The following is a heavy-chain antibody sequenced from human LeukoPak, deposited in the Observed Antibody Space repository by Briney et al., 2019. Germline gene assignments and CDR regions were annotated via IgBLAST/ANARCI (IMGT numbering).Heavy chain of an antibody. CDR3: ARESHTAHYYYYYMDV. J-gene: IGHJ6*03. CDR1: GGSISSGSNY. Sequence: PSETLSLTCTVSGGSISSGSNYWSWIRQPAGKGLEWIGRIYSSGGTNYNPSLKSRVTVSVDTSKNQFSLKLSSVTAADTAVYYCARESHTAHYYYYYMDVWGKGTTVTVSS. CDR2: IYSSGGT. D-gene: IGHD4-17*01. V-gene: IGHV4-61*02.